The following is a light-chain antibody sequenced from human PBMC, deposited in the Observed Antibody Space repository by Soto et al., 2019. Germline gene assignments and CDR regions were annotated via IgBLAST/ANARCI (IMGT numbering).Light chain of an antibody. CDR1: ESISVW. V-gene: IGKV1-5*01. CDR2: EAS. CDR3: QQSKTKLWT. J-gene: IGKJ1*01. Sequence: DILMTQAPSTLSASVGDRVTITCRASESISVWLAWYQQKPGKAPKLLIYEASILESGDPSRFSGTGSGTEFTLNISSLQPNDFATYYCQQSKTKLWTFGQGTRVEV.